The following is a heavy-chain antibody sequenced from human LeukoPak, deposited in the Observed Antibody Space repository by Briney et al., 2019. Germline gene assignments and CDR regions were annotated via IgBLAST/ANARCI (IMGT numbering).Heavy chain of an antibody. CDR3: ARADPSGWYYY. CDR1: GYTFTSYY. CDR2: INPSGGST. Sequence: ASVKVSCKASGYTFTSYYMHWVRQAPGQGLEWMGIINPSGGSTSYAQKFQGRVTMTRDTSTSTVYMELSSLRYEDTAVYYCARADPSGWYYYWGQGTLVTVSS. V-gene: IGHV1-46*01. D-gene: IGHD6-19*01. J-gene: IGHJ4*02.